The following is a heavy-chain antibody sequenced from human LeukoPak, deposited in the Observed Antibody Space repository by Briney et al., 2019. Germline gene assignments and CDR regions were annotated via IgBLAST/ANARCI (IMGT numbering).Heavy chain of an antibody. V-gene: IGHV3-64D*06. J-gene: IGHJ4*02. CDR2: ISSNGGST. Sequence: GGSLRLSCSASGFTFSSYAMHWVRQAPGKGLEYVSAISSNGGSTYYADSVKGRFTISRDNSKNTLYLQMSSLRAEDPAVYYCVAGYSRPGDYWGQGTLVTVSS. CDR3: VAGYSRPGDY. CDR1: GFTFSSYA. D-gene: IGHD5-18*01.